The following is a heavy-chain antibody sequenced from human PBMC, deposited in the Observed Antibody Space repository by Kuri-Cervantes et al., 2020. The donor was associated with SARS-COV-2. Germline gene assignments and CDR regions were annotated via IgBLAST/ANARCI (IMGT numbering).Heavy chain of an antibody. CDR2: INPSGGST. CDR1: GYTSTSYY. V-gene: IGHV1-46*01. Sequence: ASVKVSCKASGYTSTSYYMHWVRQAPGQGLEWMGIINPSGGSTSYAQKFQGRVTMTRDTSTSTVYMELSSLRSEDTAVYYCARGGQYYDFWSGYPTDYYYYYMDVWGKGTTVTVSS. D-gene: IGHD3-3*01. CDR3: ARGGQYYDFWSGYPTDYYYYYMDV. J-gene: IGHJ6*03.